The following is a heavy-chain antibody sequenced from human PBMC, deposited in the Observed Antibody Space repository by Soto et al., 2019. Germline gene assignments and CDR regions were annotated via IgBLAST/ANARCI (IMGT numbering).Heavy chain of an antibody. J-gene: IGHJ4*02. CDR1: GFTFSSYW. CDR2: MYTDGSNT. CDR3: VRGNTGYGNFDS. D-gene: IGHD5-12*01. Sequence: VQLVESGGGFVQPGGSLRLSCAGSGFTFSSYWMHWVRQAPGKGLVWVSRMYTDGSNTYYADSVKGRFTISRDNAKDTLYLQMNSLRAEDTAVYYCVRGNTGYGNFDSWGQGTLVTVSS. V-gene: IGHV3-74*01.